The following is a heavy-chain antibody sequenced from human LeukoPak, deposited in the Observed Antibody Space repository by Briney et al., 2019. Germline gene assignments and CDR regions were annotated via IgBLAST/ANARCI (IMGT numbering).Heavy chain of an antibody. D-gene: IGHD5-18*01. J-gene: IGHJ4*02. CDR3: ARDRLWIEPLDY. Sequence: ASVKVSCKASGYTFTSYDINWVRQATGQGLEWMGWMNPNSGNTGYAQKFQGRVTMTRDTSKNQFSLRLRSVTAADTATYYCARDRLWIEPLDYWGQGTLVIVSS. V-gene: IGHV1-8*01. CDR1: GYTFTSYD. CDR2: MNPNSGNT.